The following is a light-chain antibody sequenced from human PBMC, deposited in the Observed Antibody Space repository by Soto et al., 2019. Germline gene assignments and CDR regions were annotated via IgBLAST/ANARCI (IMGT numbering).Light chain of an antibody. CDR2: LGS. J-gene: IGKJ3*01. V-gene: IGKV2-28*01. CDR1: QSLLHSNGYNY. CDR3: MQALQTPT. Sequence: DIVMTQSPLSLPVTPGEPASISCRSSQSLLHSNGYNYLDWYLQKPGQSPQLLIYLGSNRASGVPDRFSGSGAGTEFTLKISRVEAEDVGVYYCMQALQTPTFGPGNKVDIK.